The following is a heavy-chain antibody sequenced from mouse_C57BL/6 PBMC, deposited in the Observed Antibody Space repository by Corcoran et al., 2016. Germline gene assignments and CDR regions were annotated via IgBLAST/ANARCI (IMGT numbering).Heavy chain of an antibody. CDR1: GYTFTDYY. CDR3: VRREVSLLQAWFSY. D-gene: IGHD1-2*01. J-gene: IGHJ3*01. Sequence: EVQLQQSGPELVKPGASVKISCKASGYTFTDYYMNWVKQSHGKSLEWIGDINPNNGGTSYNQKFKGKATLTVDKSSSTAYMELRSLTSEDSAVYYCVRREVSLLQAWFSYWGLGTLVTVSA. CDR2: INPNNGGT. V-gene: IGHV1-26*01.